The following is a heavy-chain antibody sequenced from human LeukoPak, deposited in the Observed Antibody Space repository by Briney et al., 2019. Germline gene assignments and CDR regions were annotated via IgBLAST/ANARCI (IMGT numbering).Heavy chain of an antibody. CDR3: GKDVGATRVYDY. J-gene: IGHJ4*02. CDR2: ISGGSTYI. D-gene: IGHD1-26*01. CDR1: GFTFSSYS. V-gene: IGHV3-21*04. Sequence: GGSLRLSRAASGFTFSSYSMNWVRQAPGKGLEWVSSISGGSTYIDYADSVKGRFTISRDNSKNTLYLQMNSLRAEDTAVYYCGKDVGATRVYDYWGQGTLVTVSS.